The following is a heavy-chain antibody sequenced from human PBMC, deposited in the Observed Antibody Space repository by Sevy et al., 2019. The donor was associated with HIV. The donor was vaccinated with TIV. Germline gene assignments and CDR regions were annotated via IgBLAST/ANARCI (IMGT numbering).Heavy chain of an antibody. Sequence: GGSLRLSCATSGFTFSDYYMDWVRQAPGKGLVWVSRINSDGSSTSYADSVKGRFTISRDNAKNTLYLQMNSLRAEDTAVYYCARERYYDFWSGYSKYYYYYGMDVWGQGTTVTVSS. J-gene: IGHJ6*02. V-gene: IGHV3-74*01. CDR3: ARERYYDFWSGYSKYYYYYGMDV. CDR1: GFTFSDYY. CDR2: INSDGSST. D-gene: IGHD3-3*01.